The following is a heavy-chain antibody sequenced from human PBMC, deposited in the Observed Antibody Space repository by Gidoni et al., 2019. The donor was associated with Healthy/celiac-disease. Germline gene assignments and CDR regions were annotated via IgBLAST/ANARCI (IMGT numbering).Heavy chain of an antibody. J-gene: IGHJ4*02. V-gene: IGHV3-48*03. Sequence: EVQLVESGGGLVQPGGSLRLSCAASGFTFSSYEMNWVRQAPGKGLEWVSYISSSGSTIYYADSVKGRFTISRDNAKNSLYLQMNSLRAEDTAVYYCAREADSSGWYDGYFDYWGQGTLVTVSS. D-gene: IGHD6-19*01. CDR1: GFTFSSYE. CDR3: AREADSSGWYDGYFDY. CDR2: ISSSGSTI.